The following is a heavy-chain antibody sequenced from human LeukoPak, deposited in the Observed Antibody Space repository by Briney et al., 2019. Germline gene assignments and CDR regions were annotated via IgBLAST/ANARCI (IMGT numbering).Heavy chain of an antibody. Sequence: PETLSLTCTVSGGSISSYYWSWIRQPPGKGLEWIGYIYYSGSTNYNPSLKSRVTISVDTSKNQFSLKLSSVTAADTAVYYCARVSAVTSLWYFDLWGRGTLVTVSS. CDR3: ARVSAVTSLWYFDL. CDR1: GGSISSYY. V-gene: IGHV4-59*01. J-gene: IGHJ2*01. D-gene: IGHD4-17*01. CDR2: IYYSGST.